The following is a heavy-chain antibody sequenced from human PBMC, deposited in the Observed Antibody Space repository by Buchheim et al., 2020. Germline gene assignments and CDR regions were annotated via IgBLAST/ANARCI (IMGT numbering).Heavy chain of an antibody. V-gene: IGHV3-33*08. D-gene: IGHD5-24*01. Sequence: QVQLVESGGGLVKPGGSLRLSCAASGFTFSDYYMSWIRQAPGKGLEWVAVIWYDGSNKYYADSVKGRFTISRDNSKNTLYLQMNSLRAEDTAVYYCARDPGVVEMAPGVDYWGQGTL. J-gene: IGHJ4*02. CDR3: ARDPGVVEMAPGVDY. CDR1: GFTFSDYY. CDR2: IWYDGSNK.